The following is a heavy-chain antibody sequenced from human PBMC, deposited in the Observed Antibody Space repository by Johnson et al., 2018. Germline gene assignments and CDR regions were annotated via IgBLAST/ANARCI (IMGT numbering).Heavy chain of an antibody. D-gene: IGHD2-21*01. CDR2: IIPIFGTT. CDR1: GGTFSIYA. J-gene: IGHJ1*01. CDR3: PIVGGRGDDRIESFQH. Sequence: VQLVQSGAEVKKPGSSVKVSCKASGGTFSIYAISWVRQAPGQGLEWMGGIIPIFGTTHYAQKFQGRVTITADKSTSPAYMELSSLRVEDTAVYYCPIVGGRGDDRIESFQHWGQGTLVTVAA. V-gene: IGHV1-69*14.